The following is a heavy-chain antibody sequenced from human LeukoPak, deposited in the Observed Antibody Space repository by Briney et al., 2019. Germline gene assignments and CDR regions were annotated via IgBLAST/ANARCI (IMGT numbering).Heavy chain of an antibody. D-gene: IGHD2-2*01. Sequence: GASVKVSCKASGGTFSSYAISWVRQAPGQGLEWMGRIIPIFGTANYAQKFQGRVTITSDESTSTAYMELSSLRSEDTAVYYCARPRGYCNSTSCFHFDYWGQGTLVTVSS. CDR3: ARPRGYCNSTSCFHFDY. CDR2: IIPIFGTA. V-gene: IGHV1-69*13. CDR1: GGTFSSYA. J-gene: IGHJ4*02.